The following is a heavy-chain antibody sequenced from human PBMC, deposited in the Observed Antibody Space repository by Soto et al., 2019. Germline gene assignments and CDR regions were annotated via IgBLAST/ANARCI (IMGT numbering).Heavy chain of an antibody. CDR2: INHSGST. CDR1: GGSFSGYY. CDR3: ARIVYDILTGYRHFDY. Sequence: PSETLSLTCAVYGGSFSGYYWSWIRQPPGKGLEWIGEINHSGSTNYNPSLKSRVTISVDTSKNQFSLKLSSVTAADTAVYYCARIVYDILTGYRHFDYWGQGTLVTVSS. V-gene: IGHV4-34*01. D-gene: IGHD3-9*01. J-gene: IGHJ4*02.